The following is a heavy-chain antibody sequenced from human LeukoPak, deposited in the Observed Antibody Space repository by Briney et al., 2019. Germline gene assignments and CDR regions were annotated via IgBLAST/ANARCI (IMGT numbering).Heavy chain of an antibody. V-gene: IGHV4-59*08. CDR3: ARHYSTDPFDY. J-gene: IGHJ4*02. D-gene: IGHD4-11*01. CDR2: ISHSGNT. Sequence: PSETLSLTCTVSGASINSYYWSCIRQPPGKGLEWVACISHSGNTNYNPSLKTRVTISADTSKSQISLKLTSVTAADTATYYCARHYSTDPFDYWGQGTPVTVSS. CDR1: GASINSYY.